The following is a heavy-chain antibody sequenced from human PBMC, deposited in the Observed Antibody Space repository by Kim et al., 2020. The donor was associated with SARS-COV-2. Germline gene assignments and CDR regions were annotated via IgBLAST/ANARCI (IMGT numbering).Heavy chain of an antibody. D-gene: IGHD2-15*01. CDR2: IDWDDDK. Sequence: SGPTLVKPTQTLTLTCTFSGFSLSTSGMCVSWIRQPPGKALEWLALIDWDDDKYYSTSLKTRLTISKDTSKNQVVLTMTNMDPVDTATYYCARMLGYCSGGSCYSRPRCREGIDYWGQGTLVTVSS. CDR3: ARMLGYCSGGSCYSRPRCREGIDY. CDR1: GFSLSTSGMC. V-gene: IGHV2-70*01. J-gene: IGHJ4*02.